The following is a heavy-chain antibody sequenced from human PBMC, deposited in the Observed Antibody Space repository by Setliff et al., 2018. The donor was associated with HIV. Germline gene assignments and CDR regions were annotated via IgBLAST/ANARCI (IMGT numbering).Heavy chain of an antibody. Sequence: SETLSLTCAFYGASFTDYYWNWIRQPPGKGLEWIGEINYSGRTSYNPSLKSRVTISVDTSKTQYSLKMISVTAADTAMYYCAISIVGVTSEMYWAQGTLVTVSS. D-gene: IGHD2-21*02. V-gene: IGHV4-34*01. CDR3: AISIVGVTSEMY. J-gene: IGHJ4*02. CDR2: INYSGRT. CDR1: GASFTDYY.